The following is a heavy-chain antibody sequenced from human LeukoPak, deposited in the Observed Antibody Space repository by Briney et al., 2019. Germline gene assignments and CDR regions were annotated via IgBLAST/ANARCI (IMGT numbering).Heavy chain of an antibody. Sequence: PSQTLSLACTVSGGSISSGDYYWSWIRQPPGKGLEWIGYIFYSGSTHYNPSLKSRVTMSVDTSKNQFSQKLTSVTAADTAVYYCARDSVAAIGAGYYYYGMDVWGQGTTVTVSS. J-gene: IGHJ6*02. D-gene: IGHD6-6*01. CDR2: IFYSGST. CDR1: GGSISSGDYY. V-gene: IGHV4-30-4*01. CDR3: ARDSVAAIGAGYYYYGMDV.